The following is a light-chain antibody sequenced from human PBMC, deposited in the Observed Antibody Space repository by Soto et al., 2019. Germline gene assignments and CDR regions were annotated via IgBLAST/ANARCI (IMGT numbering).Light chain of an antibody. J-gene: IGKJ1*01. V-gene: IGKV3-20*01. CDR2: DAS. CDR1: QSVSASY. Sequence: EIVLTQSPGTLSLSPGERATLSCRASQSVSASYLAWYQQKPGQAPRLLIYDASSRATGIPDRFSGSGSETDFSLAISRLEPEDFAVYYCQQYGSSPQTFGQGTKVELK. CDR3: QQYGSSPQT.